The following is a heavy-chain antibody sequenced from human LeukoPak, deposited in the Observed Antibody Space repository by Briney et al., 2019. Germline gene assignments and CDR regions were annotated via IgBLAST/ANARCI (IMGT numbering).Heavy chain of an antibody. V-gene: IGHV4-59*01. Sequence: PSETLSLTCTVSGGSISSYYWSWIRQPPGKGLEWIGYIYYSGSTNYNPSLKSRVTISVDTSKNQFSLKLSSVTAADTAVYYCATQPNNYGDPDYWGQGTLVTVSS. CDR3: ATQPNNYGDPDY. CDR1: GGSISSYY. D-gene: IGHD4-17*01. J-gene: IGHJ4*02. CDR2: IYYSGST.